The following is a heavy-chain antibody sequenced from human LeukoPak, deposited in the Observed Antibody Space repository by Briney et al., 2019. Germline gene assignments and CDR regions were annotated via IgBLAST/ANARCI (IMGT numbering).Heavy chain of an antibody. Sequence: GRSLRLSCAASGFTFSSYAMHWVRQTPGKGLEWVAVISYDGSNKYYADSVKGRFTISRDNSKNTLYLQMNSLRAEDTDVYYCASRGYCSSTSCYYFDYWGQGTLVTVSS. V-gene: IGHV3-30-3*01. CDR2: ISYDGSNK. CDR1: GFTFSSYA. CDR3: ASRGYCSSTSCYYFDY. D-gene: IGHD2-2*01. J-gene: IGHJ4*02.